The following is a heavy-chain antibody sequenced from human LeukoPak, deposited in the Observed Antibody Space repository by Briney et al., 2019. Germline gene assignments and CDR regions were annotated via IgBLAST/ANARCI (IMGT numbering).Heavy chain of an antibody. CDR3: ARGFEAAAGTRYYYMDV. Sequence: SETLSLTCAVYGGSFSGYYWSWIRQPPGKGLEWIGEINHSGSTNYNPSLKSRVTISVDTSKNQSSLKLSSVTAADTAVYYCARGFEAAAGTRYYYMDVWGKGTTVTVSS. D-gene: IGHD6-13*01. J-gene: IGHJ6*03. CDR1: GGSFSGYY. V-gene: IGHV4-34*01. CDR2: INHSGST.